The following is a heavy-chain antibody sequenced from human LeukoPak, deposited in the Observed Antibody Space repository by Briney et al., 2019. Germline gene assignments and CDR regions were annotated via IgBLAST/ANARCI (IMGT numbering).Heavy chain of an antibody. CDR3: AKARTFRGVIPSVWFDP. J-gene: IGHJ5*02. D-gene: IGHD3-10*01. V-gene: IGHV3-9*01. CDR1: GFTFDDYA. CDR2: IRWNSGSI. Sequence: GGSLRLSCAASGFTFDDYAMHWVRQAPGAGLEWVSGIRWNSGSIGYADSVKGRFTISRDNAKNSLYLQMNSLRAEDTALYYCAKARTFRGVIPSVWFDPWGQGTLVTVSS.